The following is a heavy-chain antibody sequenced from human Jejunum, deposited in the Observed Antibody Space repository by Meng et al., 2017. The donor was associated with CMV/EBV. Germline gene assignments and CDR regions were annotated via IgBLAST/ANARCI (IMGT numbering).Heavy chain of an antibody. J-gene: IGHJ2*01. CDR1: GGSISSSSYY. D-gene: IGHD7-27*01. Sequence: QLQREESAPGLVKPSELLALTCTVSGGSISSSSYYWGWIRQPPGKGLEWIGSIYYSGSTYYNPSLKSRVTISVDTSKNQFSLKLSSVTAADTAVYYCASPLGILGIVDLWGRGTLVTVSS. CDR3: ASPLGILGIVDL. V-gene: IGHV4-39*01. CDR2: IYYSGST.